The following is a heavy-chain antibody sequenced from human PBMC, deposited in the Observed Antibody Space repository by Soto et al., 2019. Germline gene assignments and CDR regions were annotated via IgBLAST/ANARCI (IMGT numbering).Heavy chain of an antibody. Sequence: PWKPLSLTFTVSGGSISGSYWSWVRQPAGKGLEWIGRIYSSGSSNYNPSLNSRLTMSLDTSKNQFSLKLRFVTAADTAIYYCARRGTVTTDSYYGMDGWGQGTTVTVSS. D-gene: IGHD4-17*01. J-gene: IGHJ6*02. V-gene: IGHV4-4*07. CDR2: IYSSGSS. CDR3: ARRGTVTTDSYYGMDG. CDR1: GGSISGSY.